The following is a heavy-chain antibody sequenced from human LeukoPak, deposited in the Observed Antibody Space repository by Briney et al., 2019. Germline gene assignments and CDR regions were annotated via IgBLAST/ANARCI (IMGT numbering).Heavy chain of an antibody. D-gene: IGHD3-16*01. CDR3: ARKRLADLGDDTSFGGTPFDS. CDR1: GFTSSTYS. CDR2: ITSGASVI. Sequence: GGSLRLSCAASGFTSSTYSMNWVRQAPGKGLEWLSGITSGASVIYYADSVKGRFTTSRDDAMNSVFLQMSGLTVDDTAVYYCARKRLADLGDDTSFGGTPFDSWGQGTLVIVSS. V-gene: IGHV3-48*04. J-gene: IGHJ4*02.